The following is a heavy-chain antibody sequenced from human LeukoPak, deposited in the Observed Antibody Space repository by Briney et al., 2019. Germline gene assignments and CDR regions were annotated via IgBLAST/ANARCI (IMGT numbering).Heavy chain of an antibody. V-gene: IGHV3-11*03. Sequence: PGGSLRRTSSSSGFSFYGNNMKRIRQAPGKGLEWISYISGSSTYTNYADSVKGRFTISRDNAKNSPYLQMNSLRAEDTAVYYWTRKPTHHDYWGQGTLVTVSS. J-gene: IGHJ4*02. CDR3: TRKPTHHDY. CDR2: ISGSSTYT. CDR1: GFSFYGNN.